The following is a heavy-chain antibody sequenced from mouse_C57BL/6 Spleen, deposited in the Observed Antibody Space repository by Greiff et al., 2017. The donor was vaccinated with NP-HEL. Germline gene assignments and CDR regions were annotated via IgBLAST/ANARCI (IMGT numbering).Heavy chain of an antibody. D-gene: IGHD1-1*01. CDR3: ARRDYGRAWFAY. CDR1: GYTFTSYW. V-gene: IGHV1-52*01. CDR2: IDPSDSET. J-gene: IGHJ3*01. Sequence: QVQLQQPGAELVRPGSSVKLSCKASGYTFTSYWMHWVKQRPIQGLEWIGNIDPSDSETHYNQKFKDKATLTVDKSSSTANMQLSSLRSEDSAVYYCARRDYGRAWFAYWGQGTLVTVSA.